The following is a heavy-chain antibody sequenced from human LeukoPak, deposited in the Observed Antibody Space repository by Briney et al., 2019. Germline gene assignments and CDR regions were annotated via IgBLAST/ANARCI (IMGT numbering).Heavy chain of an antibody. Sequence: GGSLRLSCAASGFNFGEFWMAWVRQTPGMGLEWVSYISSSGSSIYYADSVKGRFTSSRDNAKNSLYLQMNSLRAEDTAVYYCARVCSNTSCWGAFDIWGQGTMVTVSS. CDR1: GFNFGEFW. J-gene: IGHJ3*02. CDR2: ISSSGSSI. D-gene: IGHD2-2*01. CDR3: ARVCSNTSCWGAFDI. V-gene: IGHV3-11*04.